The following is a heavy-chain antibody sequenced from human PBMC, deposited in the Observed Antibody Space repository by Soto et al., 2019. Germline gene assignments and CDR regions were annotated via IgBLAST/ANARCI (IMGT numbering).Heavy chain of an antibody. CDR3: ARGTTVTTLRGSAYDY. J-gene: IGHJ4*02. V-gene: IGHV4-34*01. D-gene: IGHD4-17*01. CDR1: GVYFRCYD. Sequence: SETLSLTCAVYGVYFRCYDWSWIRQPPGKGLEWIGYINHSGSTNYNPSLKSRVAISVDTSKNQFSLKLSSVTAADTAVYYCARGTTVTTLRGSAYDYWGQGTLVTVSS. CDR2: INHSGST.